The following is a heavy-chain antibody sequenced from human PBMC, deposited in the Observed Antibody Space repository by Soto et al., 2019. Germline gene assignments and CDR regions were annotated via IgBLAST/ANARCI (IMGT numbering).Heavy chain of an antibody. V-gene: IGHV1-58*01. Sequence: SVKVSCKASGFTFTSSAVQWVRQARGQRLEWIGWIVVGSGNTNYAQKFQERVTITRDMSTSTAYMELSSLRSEDTAVYYCAAAVVITSHFDYWGQGTLVTVSS. CDR2: IVVGSGNT. D-gene: IGHD3-22*01. J-gene: IGHJ4*02. CDR1: GFTFTSSA. CDR3: AAAVVITSHFDY.